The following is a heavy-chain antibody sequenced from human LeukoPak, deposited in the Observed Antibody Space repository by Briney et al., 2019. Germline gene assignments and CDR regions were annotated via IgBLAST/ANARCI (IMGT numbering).Heavy chain of an antibody. V-gene: IGHV3-30*02. Sequence: GGSLRLSCAASGFTFSSYGMHWVRQAPGKGLEWVAFIRYDGSNKYYADSVKGRFTISRDNSKNTLYLQMNSLRAEDTAVYYCAKDSSARIYYYYYMDVWGKGTTVTISS. CDR1: GFTFSSYG. CDR3: AKDSSARIYYYYYMDV. CDR2: IRYDGSNK. D-gene: IGHD6-19*01. J-gene: IGHJ6*03.